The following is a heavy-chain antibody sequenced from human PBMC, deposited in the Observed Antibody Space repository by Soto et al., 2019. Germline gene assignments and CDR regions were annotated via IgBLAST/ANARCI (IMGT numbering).Heavy chain of an antibody. CDR3: ARLRAEKWSSGWYFDY. D-gene: IGHD6-19*01. CDR2: IYPGDSDT. V-gene: IGHV5-51*01. J-gene: IGHJ4*02. CDR1: GYSFTSSW. Sequence: XESLEISCKGSGYSFTSSWHGWVRQMPGKGQEWMGIIYPGDSDTRYSPSFQGQVTISADKSISTAYLQWSSLKASDTAMYYCARLRAEKWSSGWYFDYWGQGTLVTVSS.